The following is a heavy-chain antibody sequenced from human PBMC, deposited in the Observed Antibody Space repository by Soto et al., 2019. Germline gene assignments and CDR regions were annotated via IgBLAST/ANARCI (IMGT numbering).Heavy chain of an antibody. D-gene: IGHD2-8*01. Sequence: SGTLSLTCAVCGGSIDNVCWWRGVRQSPGKGLEWIGETPHDGVPNYTPSLEGRVTISIDKSKNQFYLDLNSVTAADTAMYYCARIGNCTRPGCIVCWFDPCGPGTLGT. V-gene: IGHV4-4*02. CDR2: TPHDGVP. CDR3: ARIGNCTRPGCIVCWFDP. J-gene: IGHJ5*02. CDR1: GGSIDNVCW.